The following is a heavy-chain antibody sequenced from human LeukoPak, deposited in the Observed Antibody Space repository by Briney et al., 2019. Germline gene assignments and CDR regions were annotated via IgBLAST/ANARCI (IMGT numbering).Heavy chain of an antibody. D-gene: IGHD2-15*01. V-gene: IGHV3-33*01. CDR3: ARDGDITPTDV. CDR2: IWYDGSNK. Sequence: GGSLRLSCAASGFTFSSFGMHWVRQAPGKGLEWVAVIWYDGSNKYYADSVKGRFTITRDNSKNTLYLQMNSLRAEDTAVYYCARDGDITPTDVWGQGTTVTVSS. J-gene: IGHJ6*02. CDR1: GFTFSSFG.